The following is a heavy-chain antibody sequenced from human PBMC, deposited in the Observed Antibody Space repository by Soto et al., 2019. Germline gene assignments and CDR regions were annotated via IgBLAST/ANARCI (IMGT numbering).Heavy chain of an antibody. CDR3: ASKPDPNYDILTGHYYYGMDV. CDR1: GGTFSSYA. CDR2: IIPIFGTA. J-gene: IGHJ6*02. Sequence: ASVKVSCKASGGTFSSYAISWVRQAPGQGLEWMGGIIPIFGTANYAQKFQGRVTITADESTSTAYMELSSLRSEDTAVYYCASKPDPNYDILTGHYYYGMDVWGQGTTVTVSS. D-gene: IGHD3-9*01. V-gene: IGHV1-69*13.